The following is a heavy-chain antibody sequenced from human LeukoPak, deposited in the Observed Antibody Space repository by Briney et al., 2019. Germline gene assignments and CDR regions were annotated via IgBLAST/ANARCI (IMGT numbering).Heavy chain of an antibody. Sequence: SVKVSCKASGGTFSSYAISWVRQAPGQGLEWMGGIIPIFGTANYAQKFQGRVTITADESTSTAYMELSSLRSEDTAVYYCAREMERDGYNSCWPHWGQGTLVTVSS. D-gene: IGHD5-24*01. J-gene: IGHJ4*02. CDR1: GGTFSSYA. CDR2: IIPIFGTA. CDR3: AREMERDGYNSCWPH. V-gene: IGHV1-69*13.